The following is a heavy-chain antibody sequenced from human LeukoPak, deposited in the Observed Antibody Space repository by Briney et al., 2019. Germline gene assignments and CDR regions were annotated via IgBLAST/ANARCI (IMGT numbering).Heavy chain of an antibody. CDR1: GFTLSSYA. CDR2: ISGSGGST. CDR3: AKDRGLIAVAGQGGLFDY. Sequence: PGGSLRLSCAASGFTLSSYAMSWVRQAPGKGLEWVSAISGSGGSTYYADSVKGRFTISRDNSKNTLYLQMNSLRAEDTAVYCCAKDRGLIAVAGQGGLFDYWGQGTLVTVSS. D-gene: IGHD6-19*01. V-gene: IGHV3-23*01. J-gene: IGHJ4*02.